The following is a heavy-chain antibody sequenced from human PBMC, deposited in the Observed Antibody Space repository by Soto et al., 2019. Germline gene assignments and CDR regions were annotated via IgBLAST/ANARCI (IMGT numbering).Heavy chain of an antibody. V-gene: IGHV1-18*01. CDR3: ARFEDISTSSRDHSYGMDV. J-gene: IGHJ6*02. CDR1: GYTFTNYG. Sequence: ASVKVSCKASGYTFTNYGISWVRQAPGQGLEWMGWISAYNGNTNYAQKLQGRVTMTTDTSTSTAYMELRSLRSDDTAVYYCARFEDISTSSRDHSYGMDVWGQGTTVTVSS. CDR2: ISAYNGNT. D-gene: IGHD2-2*01.